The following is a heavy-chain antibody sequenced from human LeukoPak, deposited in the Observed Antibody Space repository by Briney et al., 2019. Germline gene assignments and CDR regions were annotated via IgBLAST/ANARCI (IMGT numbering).Heavy chain of an antibody. CDR3: ARVYGSGSSGFFDY. J-gene: IGHJ4*02. CDR1: GYTFTGYY. D-gene: IGHD3-10*01. Sequence: ASVKVSCKASGYTFTGYYMHWVRQAPGQGLEWMGWINPSSGGTNYAQKFQGRVTMTRDTSISTAYMELSRLRSDDTAVYYCARVYGSGSSGFFDYWGQGTLVTVSS. CDR2: INPSSGGT. V-gene: IGHV1-2*02.